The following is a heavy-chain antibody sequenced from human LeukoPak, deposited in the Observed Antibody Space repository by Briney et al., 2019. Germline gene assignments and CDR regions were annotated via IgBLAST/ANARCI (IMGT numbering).Heavy chain of an antibody. CDR2: INPNSGGT. J-gene: IGHJ4*02. CDR3: ARDKDYYGSGSYDFDY. V-gene: IGHV1-2*02. Sequence: ASVKVSCTASGYTFTGYYMHWVRQAPGQGLEWMGWINPNSGGTNYAQKFQGRVTMTRDTSISTAYMELSRLRSDDTAVYYCARDKDYYGSGSYDFDYWGQGTLVTVSS. CDR1: GYTFTGYY. D-gene: IGHD3-10*01.